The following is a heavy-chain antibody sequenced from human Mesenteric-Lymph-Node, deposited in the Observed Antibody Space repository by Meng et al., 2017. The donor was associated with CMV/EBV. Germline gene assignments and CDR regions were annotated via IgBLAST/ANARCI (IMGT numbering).Heavy chain of an antibody. Sequence: GGSLRLSCAASGFTFSSYAMHWVRQAPGKGLEWEAVISYDGSNKYYADSVKGRFTISRDNSKNTLYLQMNSLRAEDTAVYYCARDLGITGTWVNYWGQGTLVTVSS. CDR1: GFTFSSYA. D-gene: IGHD1-7*01. V-gene: IGHV3-30-3*01. CDR2: ISYDGSNK. J-gene: IGHJ4*02. CDR3: ARDLGITGTWVNY.